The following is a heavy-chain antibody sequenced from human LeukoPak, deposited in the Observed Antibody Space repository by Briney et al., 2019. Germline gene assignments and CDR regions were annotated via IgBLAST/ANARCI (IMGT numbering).Heavy chain of an antibody. CDR1: GGSISSGGYY. V-gene: IGHV4-30-2*01. CDR3: ARYHTGDFDY. Sequence: PSQTLSLTCTVSGGSISSGGYYWSWIRQPPGKGLEWIGYIYHSGSTYYNPSLKSRVTISVDRSKNQFSLKLSSVTAADTAVYYCARYHTGDFDYWGQGTLVTVSS. J-gene: IGHJ4*02. CDR2: IYHSGST. D-gene: IGHD1-14*01.